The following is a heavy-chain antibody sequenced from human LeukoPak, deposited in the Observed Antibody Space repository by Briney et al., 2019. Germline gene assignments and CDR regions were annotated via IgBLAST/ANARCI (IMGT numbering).Heavy chain of an antibody. CDR1: GYTFNDYY. CDR2: INPNNGGT. J-gene: IGHJ4*02. CDR3: AREVDYYDTSDYFPLGY. D-gene: IGHD3-22*01. V-gene: IGHV1-2*02. Sequence: SVKVSCKASGYTFNDYYIHWVRQAPRQPLEWIGWINPNNGGTNYAQKFQGRVTMTRATSISTAYMELSRLRSDDTAVYYCAREVDYYDTSDYFPLGYWGQGTLVTVSS.